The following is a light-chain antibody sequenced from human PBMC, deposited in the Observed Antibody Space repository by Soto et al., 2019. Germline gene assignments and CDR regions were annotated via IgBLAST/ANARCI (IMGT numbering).Light chain of an antibody. CDR3: QQSYSTPRT. J-gene: IGKJ1*01. CDR2: AAS. V-gene: IGKV1-39*01. CDR1: QSISSY. Sequence: DIQMTQSPSSLSASVGDRVTITCRAGQSISSYLNWYQHKPGKAPKLLIYAASSLQSGVPSSFSGSRSETDFTLTISSLQPEYFATYFCQQSYSTPRTFGQGTKVDIK.